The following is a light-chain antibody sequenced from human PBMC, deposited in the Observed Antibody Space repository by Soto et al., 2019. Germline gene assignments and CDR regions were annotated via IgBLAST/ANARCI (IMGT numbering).Light chain of an antibody. Sequence: QSVLTQPPSVSAAPGQKVTISCAGSSSNIGNNYVSWCQQLPATAPKLLIYENNKRPSGIPDRFSGSKSGTSATLGITGLQTGDEADYYCGTWDSSLSAGGVFGTGTKVTVL. CDR3: GTWDSSLSAGGV. CDR1: SSNIGNNY. V-gene: IGLV1-51*02. CDR2: ENN. J-gene: IGLJ1*01.